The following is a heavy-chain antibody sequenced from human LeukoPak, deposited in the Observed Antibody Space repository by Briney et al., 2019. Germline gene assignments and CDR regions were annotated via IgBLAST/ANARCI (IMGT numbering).Heavy chain of an antibody. Sequence: SETLSLTCTVSGGSIRSYYWSWIRQPPGKGLEWIGYIYYSGSTNYNPSLKSRVTISVDTSKNQFSLKLSSVTAADTAVYYCARGGGSDKDAFDIWGQGTMVTVSS. D-gene: IGHD6-19*01. CDR1: GGSIRSYY. CDR3: ARGGGSDKDAFDI. V-gene: IGHV4-59*01. J-gene: IGHJ3*02. CDR2: IYYSGST.